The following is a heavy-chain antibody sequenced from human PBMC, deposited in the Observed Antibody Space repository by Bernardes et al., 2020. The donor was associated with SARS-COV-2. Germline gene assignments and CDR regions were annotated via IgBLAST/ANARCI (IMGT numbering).Heavy chain of an antibody. CDR1: GYTFIDYA. Sequence: ASVKVSCKTSGYTFIDYAITWVRQAPGQGLQWMGWISARTGHTDFARHLLGRVSMTTDTSTTTAYVELRRLTSDDTAVYFCAIFRAGGGFDFWGQGSLVSVSS. D-gene: IGHD3-10*01. CDR2: ISARTGHT. V-gene: IGHV1-18*01. J-gene: IGHJ4*02. CDR3: AIFRAGGGFDF.